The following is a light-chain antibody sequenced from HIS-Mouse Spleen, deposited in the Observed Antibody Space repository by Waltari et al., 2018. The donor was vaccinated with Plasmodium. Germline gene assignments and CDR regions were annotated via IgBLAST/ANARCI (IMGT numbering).Light chain of an antibody. CDR1: QSISSY. CDR3: QQSYSTPYT. Sequence: DIQMTHSPSSLSASVGDSVTITCRASQSISSYLNWYQQKPGKAPKLLIYAASSLQSGVPSRFSGSGSGTDFTLTISSLQPEDFATYYCQQSYSTPYTFGQGTKLEIK. CDR2: AAS. V-gene: IGKV1-39*01. J-gene: IGKJ2*01.